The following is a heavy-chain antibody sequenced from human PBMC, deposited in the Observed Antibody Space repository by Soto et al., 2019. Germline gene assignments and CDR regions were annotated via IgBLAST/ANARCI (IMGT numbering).Heavy chain of an antibody. D-gene: IGHD6-6*01. J-gene: IGHJ4*02. Sequence: QVQLVQSGAEVKKPGSSVKVSCKASGGTFSSYAISWVRQAPGQGLEWLGGIIPIFGTANYAQKFQGRDTITADESTSTAYMELSSLRYEDTAVYYCARDKGEYSSFPSGCFDYWGQGTLVTVSS. CDR1: GGTFSSYA. CDR2: IIPIFGTA. CDR3: ARDKGEYSSFPSGCFDY. V-gene: IGHV1-69*01.